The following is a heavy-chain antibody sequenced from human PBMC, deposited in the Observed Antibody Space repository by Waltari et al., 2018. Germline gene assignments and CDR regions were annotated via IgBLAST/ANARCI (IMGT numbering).Heavy chain of an antibody. CDR3: AREGGSLFRAPDAFDI. CDR1: GFTFSSYA. D-gene: IGHD3-16*01. Sequence: QVQLVESGGGVVQPGRSLRLSCAASGFTFSSYAMHWVRQAPGKGLEWVAVISYDGSNKYYADSVKGRFTISRDNSKNTLYLQMNSLRAEDTAVYYCAREGGSLFRAPDAFDIWGQGTMVTVSS. J-gene: IGHJ3*02. V-gene: IGHV3-30-3*01. CDR2: ISYDGSNK.